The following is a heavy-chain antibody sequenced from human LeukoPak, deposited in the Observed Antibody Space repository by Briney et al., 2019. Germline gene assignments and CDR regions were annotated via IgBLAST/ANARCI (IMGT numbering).Heavy chain of an antibody. Sequence: ASVKVSCKASGYTFTSYGSSWVRQAPGQGLEWMGWISAYNGNTNYAQKLQGRVTMTTDTSTSTAHMELRSLRSDDTAAYYCARGGNLHRDAFDIWGQGTMVTVSS. J-gene: IGHJ3*02. CDR2: ISAYNGNT. CDR1: GYTFTSYG. D-gene: IGHD1-14*01. CDR3: ARGGNLHRDAFDI. V-gene: IGHV1-18*01.